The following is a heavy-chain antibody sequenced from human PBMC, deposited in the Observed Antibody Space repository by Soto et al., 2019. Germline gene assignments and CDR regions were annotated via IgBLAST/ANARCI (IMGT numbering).Heavy chain of an antibody. CDR2: IYYSGST. CDR1: GGSISSGDYY. Sequence: PSETLSLTCTVSGGSISSGDYYWSWIRLPPGKGLEWIGYIYYSGSTYYSPSLKSRLIISVDTAKNQFSLELSSVTAADTAVYFCARVPGRYDLLTYYVGRGAFDIWCPGTIVYGSS. J-gene: IGHJ3*02. CDR3: ARVPGRYDLLTYYVGRGAFDI. V-gene: IGHV4-30-4*01. D-gene: IGHD3-16*01.